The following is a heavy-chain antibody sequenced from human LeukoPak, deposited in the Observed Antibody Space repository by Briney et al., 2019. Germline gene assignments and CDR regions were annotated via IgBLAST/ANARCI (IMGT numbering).Heavy chain of an antibody. V-gene: IGHV3-74*01. J-gene: IGHJ3*01. CDR3: ASGVSIWLGNAFDF. CDR1: GFIVSSNY. CDR2: INSDGTNT. D-gene: IGHD3-10*01. Sequence: PGGSLRLSCAASGFIVSSNYMSWVRQAPGKGLVWVSRINSDGTNTIYTDSVKGRFTISRDNAKNTLYLQMNSLGPEDTAVYYCASGVSIWLGNAFDFWGQGTMVTVSS.